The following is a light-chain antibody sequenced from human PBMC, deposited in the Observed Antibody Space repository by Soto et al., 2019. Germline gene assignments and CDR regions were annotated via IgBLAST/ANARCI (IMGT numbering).Light chain of an antibody. V-gene: IGLV2-23*02. Sequence: QSALTQPASVSGSPGQSITISCTGTSSDVGSHNFVSWYQQRPGKAPKLMIFEVTKRPSGVSSRFSGSKSGNTASLTISGLQAEDEAHYSCYSYAGTYTFVFGGGTKLTVL. CDR1: SSDVGSHNF. CDR2: EVT. J-gene: IGLJ3*02. CDR3: YSYAGTYTFV.